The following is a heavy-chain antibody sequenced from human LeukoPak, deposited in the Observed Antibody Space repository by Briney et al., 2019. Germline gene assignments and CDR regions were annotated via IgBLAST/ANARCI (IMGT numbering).Heavy chain of an antibody. V-gene: IGHV1-46*01. J-gene: IGHJ4*02. CDR2: INRNDATQ. CDR1: GYTFTNYF. CDR3: ARGFSSSWRDLFDH. D-gene: IGHD6-13*01. Sequence: ASVKVSCKASGYTFTNYFMHWVRQAPGQGLEWMGIINRNDATQTYAQKFQGRLTMTRDTSTSTVYMELSSLRSEDTAVYHCARGFSSSWRDLFDHWGQGTLVTVSS.